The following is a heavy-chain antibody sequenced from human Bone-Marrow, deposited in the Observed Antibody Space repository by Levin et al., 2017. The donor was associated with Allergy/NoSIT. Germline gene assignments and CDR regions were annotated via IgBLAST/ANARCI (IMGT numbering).Heavy chain of an antibody. CDR1: GDSIDSGDYY. CDR2: IFYSDT. J-gene: IGHJ2*01. CDR3: ARDPQGWYFDL. Sequence: SETLSLTCTVSGDSIDSGDYYWTWIRQSPGKGLEWIGYIFYSDTFYNPSLESRVTISADTSKNQFSLTLSSVTAADTAVYYCARDPQGWYFDLWGRGTLVIVSS. V-gene: IGHV4-30-4*01.